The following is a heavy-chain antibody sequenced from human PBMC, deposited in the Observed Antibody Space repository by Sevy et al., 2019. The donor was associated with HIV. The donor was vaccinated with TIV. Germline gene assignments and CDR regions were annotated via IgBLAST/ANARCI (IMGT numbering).Heavy chain of an antibody. Sequence: PETLSLTCTVSGGSISAYHWSWIRQPPGKGLEYIGYIHYTGTTNYNPSLKSRVTISVDTSKNQFSLKLSSVTAADTALYYCARAPPVRSGDDSLNWFDPWGQGTLVTVSS. J-gene: IGHJ5*02. V-gene: IGHV4-59*01. D-gene: IGHD5-12*01. CDR2: IHYTGTT. CDR1: GGSISAYH. CDR3: ARAPPVRSGDDSLNWFDP.